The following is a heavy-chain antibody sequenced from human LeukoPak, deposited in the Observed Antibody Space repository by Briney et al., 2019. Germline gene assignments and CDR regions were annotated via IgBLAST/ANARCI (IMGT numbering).Heavy chain of an antibody. CDR2: IYYSGST. CDR3: ARARLTTMSQFDP. CDR1: GGSISSYY. D-gene: IGHD3-10*02. J-gene: IGHJ5*02. Sequence: PSETLSLTCTVSGGSISSYYWSWIRQPPGKGLEWIGYIYYSGSTNYNPSLKSRVTISVDTSKNQFSLKLSSVTAADTAVYYCARARLTTMSQFDPWGQGTLVTVSS. V-gene: IGHV4-59*01.